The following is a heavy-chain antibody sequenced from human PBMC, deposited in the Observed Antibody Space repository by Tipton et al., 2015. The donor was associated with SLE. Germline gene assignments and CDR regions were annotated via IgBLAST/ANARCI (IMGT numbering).Heavy chain of an antibody. J-gene: IGHJ3*02. Sequence: RSLRLSCAASGFTFSSHGMHWVRQAPGKGLEWVSFLRYDGSNKYHADSVMGRFTISRDNSKNTLYLQMNSLRAEDTAVYYCARPVHAAMGDAFDIWGQGTMVTASS. CDR3: ARPVHAAMGDAFDI. CDR1: GFTFSSHG. CDR2: LRYDGSNK. D-gene: IGHD5-18*01. V-gene: IGHV3-33*01.